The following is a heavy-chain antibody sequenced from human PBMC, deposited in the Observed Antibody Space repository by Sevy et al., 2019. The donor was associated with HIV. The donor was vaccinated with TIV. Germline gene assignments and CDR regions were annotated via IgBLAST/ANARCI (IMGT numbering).Heavy chain of an antibody. CDR1: GFTFSSYS. CDR3: ARDSLSSSWYGVLDP. J-gene: IGHJ5*02. Sequence: GGCLRLSCAASGFTFSSYSMNWVRQAPGKGLEWVSSISSSSYIYYADSVKGRFTISRDNAKNSLYLQMNSLRAEDTAVYYCARDSLSSSWYGVLDPWGQGTLVTVSS. V-gene: IGHV3-21*01. D-gene: IGHD6-13*01. CDR2: ISSSSYI.